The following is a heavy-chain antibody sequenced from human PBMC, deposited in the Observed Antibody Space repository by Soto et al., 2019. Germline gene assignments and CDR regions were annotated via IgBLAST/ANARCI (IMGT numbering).Heavy chain of an antibody. D-gene: IGHD2-21*02. V-gene: IGHV3-48*02. CDR3: ARLPKGSLVTA. CDR1: GFSFSDYS. Sequence: QLVESGGGLVYPGGSLRLSCVGSGFSFSDYSMNWVRQAPGKGLQWISYISSSSDDIHYADSVKGRFTVSRDNAKNALFLRMNSLRDDDTAIYYCARLPKGSLVTAWGQGTQVTVSS. CDR2: ISSSSDDI. J-gene: IGHJ4*02.